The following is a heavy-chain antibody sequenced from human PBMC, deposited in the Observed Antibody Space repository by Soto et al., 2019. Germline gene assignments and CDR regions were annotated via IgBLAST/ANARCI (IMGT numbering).Heavy chain of an antibody. CDR3: ASGYKYPSDY. Sequence: QVQLQESGPGLVKPSQTLSITCTVSGASVTSGGYYWTWIRQHSGKGLEWIGHIYSDGRTYYSPFLKSRRTISRDMSKNQFSLRLTSVTVADTAVYYCASGYKYPSDYWGQGTLVAVSS. CDR2: IYSDGRT. V-gene: IGHV4-31*03. J-gene: IGHJ4*02. D-gene: IGHD6-25*01. CDR1: GASVTSGGYY.